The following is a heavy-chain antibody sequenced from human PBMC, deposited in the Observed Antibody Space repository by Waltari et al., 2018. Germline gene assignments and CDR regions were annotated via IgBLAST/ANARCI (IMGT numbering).Heavy chain of an antibody. CDR2: IYHTGST. J-gene: IGHJ3*01. V-gene: IGHV4-30-4*08. CDR3: ARAPYDTFDL. Sequence: QVQLQESGPGLVKPSQTLSLTCAVSGGAISSGDYVWSWIRHSPQKGLEWIGYIYHTGSTYYNPSLKSRISISVDTSKNHFSLKLTAVAAADTAMYYCARAPYDTFDLWGQGTGVTVSS. CDR1: GGAISSGDYV.